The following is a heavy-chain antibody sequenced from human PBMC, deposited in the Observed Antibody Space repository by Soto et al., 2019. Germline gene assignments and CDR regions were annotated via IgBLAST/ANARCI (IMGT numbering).Heavy chain of an antibody. J-gene: IGHJ3*02. Sequence: AAANATCKASGYTFTSYGISWVRQAPGQGLEWMGWIIAYNGNTNYAQKFQGRVTITRDTSASTAYMELSSLRSEDTAVYYCARDMKYYDFWSGSLRAFDIWGQGTMVTVSS. CDR3: ARDMKYYDFWSGSLRAFDI. D-gene: IGHD3-3*01. CDR1: GYTFTSYG. V-gene: IGHV1-18*04. CDR2: IIAYNGNT.